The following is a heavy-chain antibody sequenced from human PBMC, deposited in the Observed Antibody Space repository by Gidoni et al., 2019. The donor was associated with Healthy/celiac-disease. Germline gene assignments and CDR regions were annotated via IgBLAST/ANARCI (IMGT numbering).Heavy chain of an antibody. CDR1: GFTFSSYG. J-gene: IGHJ3*02. CDR2: IWYDGSNK. CDR3: ARDRVVRGDTPTGDAFDI. Sequence: QVQLVESGGGVVQPGRSLRLSCAASGFTFSSYGMHWVRQAPGKGLEWVAVIWYDGSNKYYADSVKGRFTISRDNSKNTLYLQMNSLRAEDTAVYYCARDRVVRGDTPTGDAFDIWGQGTMVTVSS. D-gene: IGHD3-10*01. V-gene: IGHV3-33*01.